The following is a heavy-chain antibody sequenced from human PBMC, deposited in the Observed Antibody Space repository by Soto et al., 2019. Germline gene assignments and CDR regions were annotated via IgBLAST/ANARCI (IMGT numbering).Heavy chain of an antibody. CDR3: ARDSERPKVVPAAILSRYYYYGMDV. Sequence: QVQLVQSGAEVKKPGASVKVSCKASGYTFTSYAMHWVRQAPGQRLEWMGWINAGNGNTKYSQKFQGRVTITRDTSASTAYMELSSLRSEDTAVYYCARDSERPKVVPAAILSRYYYYGMDVWGQVTTVTVSS. D-gene: IGHD2-2*02. J-gene: IGHJ6*02. CDR2: INAGNGNT. V-gene: IGHV1-3*01. CDR1: GYTFTSYA.